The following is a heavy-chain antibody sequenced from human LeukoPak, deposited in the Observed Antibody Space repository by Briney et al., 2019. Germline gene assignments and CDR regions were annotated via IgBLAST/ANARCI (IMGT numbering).Heavy chain of an antibody. J-gene: IGHJ5*02. V-gene: IGHV3-30*02. CDR3: AKDRIEYSSSPGWFDP. D-gene: IGHD6-6*01. Sequence: GGSLRLSCAASGFTFSTYVMHWVRQAPGKGLEWVALTWHDGSNKYYADSVKGRFTISRDNSKNTLYLQMNSLRAEDTAVYYCAKDRIEYSSSPGWFDPWGQGTLVTVSS. CDR1: GFTFSTYV. CDR2: TWHDGSNK.